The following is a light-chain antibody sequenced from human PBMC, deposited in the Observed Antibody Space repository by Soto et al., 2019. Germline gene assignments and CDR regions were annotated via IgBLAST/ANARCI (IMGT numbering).Light chain of an antibody. CDR1: QSISIW. V-gene: IGKV1-5*03. CDR2: KAS. Sequence: IQMTQSPTSLSASVGDRVTITCRASQSISIWLAWYQQKPGKAPKILIYKASSLESGVPSRFSGSGSGTEFTLTISSLQPDDFATYYCQQYSTYTPRTFGQGTKVDIK. J-gene: IGKJ1*01. CDR3: QQYSTYTPRT.